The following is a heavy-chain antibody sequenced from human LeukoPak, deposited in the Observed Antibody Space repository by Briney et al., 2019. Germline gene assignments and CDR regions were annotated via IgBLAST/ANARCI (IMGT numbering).Heavy chain of an antibody. CDR1: GYTFTAYY. Sequence: ASVKVSCKASGYTFTAYYMHWMRRAPGQGLEWMGWINPNSGGTDFAQKFQGRVTMTRDTSISTVYMELSRLRFDDTAVYICAKDRGEPYYFDSWGQGTQVTVSP. CDR2: INPNSGGT. D-gene: IGHD3-16*01. CDR3: AKDRGEPYYFDS. J-gene: IGHJ4*02. V-gene: IGHV1-2*02.